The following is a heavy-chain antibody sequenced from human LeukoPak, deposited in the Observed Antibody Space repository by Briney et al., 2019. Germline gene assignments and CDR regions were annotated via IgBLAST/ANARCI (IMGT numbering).Heavy chain of an antibody. Sequence: GGSLRLSCAASGFTVSSNYMTWVRQAPGKGLVWVSRIRGDGIVTNYADSVEGRFTVSRDNAKNTVHLQMNSLRDDDTAVYYCARASPADFNLWGRGTLVTVSS. J-gene: IGHJ2*01. CDR3: ARASPADFNL. CDR1: GFTVSSNY. CDR2: IRGDGIVT. V-gene: IGHV3-74*01.